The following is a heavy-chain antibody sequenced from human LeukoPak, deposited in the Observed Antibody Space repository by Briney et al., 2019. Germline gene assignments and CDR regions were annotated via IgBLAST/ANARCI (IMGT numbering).Heavy chain of an antibody. CDR1: GFTFSSYD. D-gene: IGHD5-24*01. V-gene: IGHV3-13*01. J-gene: IGHJ4*02. CDR3: ARGGRDGYYDY. CDR2: IGTAGDT. Sequence: GSLRLSCAASGFTFSSYDMHWVRQATGKGLEWVSAIGTAGDTYYPGSVKGRFTISRENAKNSLYLQMNSLRAGDTAVYYCARGGRDGYYDYWGQGTLVTVSS.